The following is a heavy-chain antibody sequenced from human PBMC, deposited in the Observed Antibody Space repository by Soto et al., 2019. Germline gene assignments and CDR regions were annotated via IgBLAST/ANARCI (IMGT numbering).Heavy chain of an antibody. CDR3: ARHGASSPGWFDP. CDR1: GGSISSSSYY. D-gene: IGHD6-19*01. J-gene: IGHJ5*02. V-gene: IGHV4-39*01. CDR2: IYYSGST. Sequence: QLQLQESGPGLVKPSETLSLTCTVSGGSISSSSYYWGWIRQPPGKGLEWIGSIYYSGSTYYNPSLKSRVTISVDTSKNQFSLKLSSVTAADTAVYYCARHGASSPGWFDPWGQGTLVTVSS.